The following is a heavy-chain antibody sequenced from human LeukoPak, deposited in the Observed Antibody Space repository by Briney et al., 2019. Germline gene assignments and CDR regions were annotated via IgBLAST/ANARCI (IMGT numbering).Heavy chain of an antibody. CDR1: GFTFSSYG. J-gene: IGHJ4*02. D-gene: IGHD6-19*01. Sequence: PGGSLRLSCAASGFTFSSYGMHWVRQAPGKGLERVAFIRYDGSNKYYADSVKGRFTISRDNSKNTLYLQMNSLRAEDTAVYYCARDLPIAVAAFDYWGQGTLVTVSS. V-gene: IGHV3-30*02. CDR3: ARDLPIAVAAFDY. CDR2: IRYDGSNK.